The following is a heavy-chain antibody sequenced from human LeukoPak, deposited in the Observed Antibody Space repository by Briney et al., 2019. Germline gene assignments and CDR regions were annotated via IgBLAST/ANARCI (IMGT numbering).Heavy chain of an antibody. CDR3: ARAATTMIVASDY. V-gene: IGHV3-48*01. CDR2: ISGSRSTI. D-gene: IGHD3-22*01. CDR1: GFTFSDHG. Sequence: PGGSLRLSCAASGFTFSDHGMHWARQAPGMGLEWVSYISGSRSTIYYADSVKGRFTISRENAKNSLYLQMNSLRAEDTAMYYCARAATTMIVASDYWGQGTLVTVSS. J-gene: IGHJ4*02.